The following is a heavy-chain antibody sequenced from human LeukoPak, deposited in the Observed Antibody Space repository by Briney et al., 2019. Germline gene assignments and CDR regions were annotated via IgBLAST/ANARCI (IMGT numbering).Heavy chain of an antibody. J-gene: IGHJ6*03. D-gene: IGHD6-13*01. Sequence: PSETLSLTCTVSGYSISSGYYWSWIRQPPGKGLEWMGYIYYSGSTNYNPSLKSRVTISVDTSKNQFSLKLRSVTAADTAVYYCARTTEAHSWRTRYYDYYMDVWGKGTTVTVSS. CDR3: ARTTEAHSWRTRYYDYYMDV. CDR2: IYYSGST. V-gene: IGHV4-61*01. CDR1: GYSISSGYY.